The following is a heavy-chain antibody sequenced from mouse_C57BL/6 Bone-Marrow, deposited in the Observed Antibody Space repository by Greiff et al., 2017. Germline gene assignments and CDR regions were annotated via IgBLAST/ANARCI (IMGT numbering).Heavy chain of an antibody. CDR3: AREDDYERTWFAY. CDR1: GFTFSSYA. Sequence: EVKLVESGGGLVKPGGSLKLSCTASGFTFSSYAMSWVRQTSEKRLEWVATISDGGSYTYYPDNVKGRFTISRDNAKNNLYLQMSHLKSEDTAMYYCAREDDYERTWFAYWGQGTLVTVSA. J-gene: IGHJ3*01. V-gene: IGHV5-4*01. D-gene: IGHD2-4*01. CDR2: ISDGGSYT.